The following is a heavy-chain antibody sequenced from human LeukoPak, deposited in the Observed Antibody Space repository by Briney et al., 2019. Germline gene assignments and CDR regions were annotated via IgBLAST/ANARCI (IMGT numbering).Heavy chain of an antibody. J-gene: IGHJ6*03. Sequence: ASVKVSCKASGGTFSSYAISWVRQAPGQGLEWMGGIIPIFGTANYAQKFQGRVTITTDESASTAYMELSSLRSEDTAVYYCARDPFWSRNEGYYYYMDVWGKGTTVTVSS. D-gene: IGHD1-1*01. CDR2: IIPIFGTA. CDR3: ARDPFWSRNEGYYYYMDV. V-gene: IGHV1-69*05. CDR1: GGTFSSYA.